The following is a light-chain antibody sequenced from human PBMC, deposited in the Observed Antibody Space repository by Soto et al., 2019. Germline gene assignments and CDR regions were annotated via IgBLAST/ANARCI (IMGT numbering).Light chain of an antibody. V-gene: IGKV3-11*01. CDR1: QSVWTY. J-gene: IGKJ5*01. Sequence: EVGMTQSPATRSLYPGERGTLSCRASQSVWTYLAWYQQKRGQAPRLLMYDASNRASGVPARFSGSGSGTDFTLTISSLEPEDFAVYYCQQRNNWPRSTFGQGTRLEI. CDR2: DAS. CDR3: QQRNNWPRST.